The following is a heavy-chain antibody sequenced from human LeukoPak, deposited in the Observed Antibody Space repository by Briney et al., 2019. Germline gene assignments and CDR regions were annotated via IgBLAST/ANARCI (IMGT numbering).Heavy chain of an antibody. V-gene: IGHV5-51*01. Sequence: GESLQISCKGSGYSFTNYWIAWGRQMPGKGLEGMGIIYPGESDPRYLPSFLCQVTISADQSIITAYLQCSSLKASDTAMYYCATQAVGDSSGYVHHSDAFDIWGQGTMVTVSS. CDR2: IYPGESDP. CDR1: GYSFTNYW. D-gene: IGHD3-22*01. J-gene: IGHJ3*02. CDR3: ATQAVGDSSGYVHHSDAFDI.